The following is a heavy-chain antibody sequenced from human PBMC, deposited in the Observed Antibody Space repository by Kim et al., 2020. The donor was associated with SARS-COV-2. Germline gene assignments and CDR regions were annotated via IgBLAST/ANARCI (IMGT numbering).Heavy chain of an antibody. V-gene: IGHV3-30*18. CDR1: GFTFSSYG. CDR3: AKPTGGYSYGSKGEYAFDI. D-gene: IGHD5-18*01. J-gene: IGHJ3*02. Sequence: GGSLRLSCAASGFTFSSYGMHWVRQAPGKGLEWVVVISYDGSNKYYADSVKGRFTISRDNSKNTLYLQMNSLRAEDTAVYYCAKPTGGYSYGSKGEYAFDIWGQGTMVTVSS. CDR2: ISYDGSNK.